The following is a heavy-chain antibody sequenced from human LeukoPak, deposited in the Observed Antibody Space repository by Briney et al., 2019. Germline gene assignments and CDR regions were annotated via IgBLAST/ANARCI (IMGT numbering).Heavy chain of an antibody. V-gene: IGHV3-21*01. D-gene: IGHD3-10*01. J-gene: IGHJ4*02. Sequence: GGSLRLSCAASGFTFSSYSMNWVRQAPGKGLEWVSSISSSSSYIYYADSVKGRFTISRDNAKNSLYLQMNSLRAEDTAVYYCARDKPNYYYGSGSYSDYWGQGTLVTVSS. CDR2: ISSSSSYI. CDR1: GFTFSSYS. CDR3: ARDKPNYYYGSGSYSDY.